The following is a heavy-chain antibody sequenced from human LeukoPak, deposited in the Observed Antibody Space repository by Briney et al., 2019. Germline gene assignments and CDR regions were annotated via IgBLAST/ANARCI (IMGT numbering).Heavy chain of an antibody. V-gene: IGHV1-2*02. Sequence: ASVKVSCKASGYTFTGHYTHWVRQAPGQGLEWMGWINPNSGGTNYAQKFQGRVTMTRDTSISTAYIELNRLKSDDTAVYYCARGYCTGGSCPGAFFDPWGQGALVTVSS. CDR2: INPNSGGT. D-gene: IGHD2-15*01. CDR3: ARGYCTGGSCPGAFFDP. CDR1: GYTFTGHY. J-gene: IGHJ5*02.